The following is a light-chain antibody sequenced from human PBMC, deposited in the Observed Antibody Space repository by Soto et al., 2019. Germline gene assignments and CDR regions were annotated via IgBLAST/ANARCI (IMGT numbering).Light chain of an antibody. V-gene: IGLV2-23*02. CDR3: CSYAGSSTLV. J-gene: IGLJ1*01. Sequence: QSALTQPASVSGSPGQSITISCTGTSSDVGSYKLVSWYQQHPGKAPKLMIYEVSQRPSGISNRFSGSKSGNTASLTISGLQAEDEADYYCCSYAGSSTLVFGTGTKGTVL. CDR1: SSDVGSYKL. CDR2: EVS.